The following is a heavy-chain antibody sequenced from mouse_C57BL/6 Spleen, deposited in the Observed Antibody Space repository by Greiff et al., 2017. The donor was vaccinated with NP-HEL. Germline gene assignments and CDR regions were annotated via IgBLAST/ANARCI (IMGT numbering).Heavy chain of an antibody. Sequence: VQLKHSGPELVKPGASVKISCKASGYSFTDYNMNWVKQSNGKSLEWIGVINPNYGTTSYNQKFKGKATLTVDQSSSTAYMQLNSLTSEDSAVYYCARETVVAHWYFDVWGTGTTVTVSS. CDR2: INPNYGTT. J-gene: IGHJ1*03. CDR3: ARETVVAHWYFDV. CDR1: GYSFTDYN. V-gene: IGHV1-39*01. D-gene: IGHD1-1*01.